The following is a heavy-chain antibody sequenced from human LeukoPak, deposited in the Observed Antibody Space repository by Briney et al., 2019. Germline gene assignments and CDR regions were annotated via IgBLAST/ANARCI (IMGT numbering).Heavy chain of an antibody. Sequence: QAGGSLKLSCAASGFTFSGSAMHWVRQASGKGLEWVGRIRSKANSYATAYAASVKGRFTISRDDSKNTAYLQMNSLKTEDTAVYYCTGGSGTINWFDPWGQGTLVTVSS. V-gene: IGHV3-73*01. J-gene: IGHJ5*02. CDR1: GFTFSGSA. CDR3: TGGSGTINWFDP. CDR2: IRSKANSYAT. D-gene: IGHD2-15*01.